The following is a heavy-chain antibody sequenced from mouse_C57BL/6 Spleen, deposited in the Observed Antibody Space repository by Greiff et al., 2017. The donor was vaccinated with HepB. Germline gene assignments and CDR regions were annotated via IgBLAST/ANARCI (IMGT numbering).Heavy chain of an antibody. V-gene: IGHV1-76*01. Sequence: QVQLKESGAELVRPGASVKLSCKASGYTFTDYYINWVKQRPGQGLEWIARIYPGSGNTYYNEKFKGKATLTAEKSSSTAYMQLSSLTSEDSAVYFCARSGAYGYFDVWGTGTTVTVSS. J-gene: IGHJ1*03. CDR2: IYPGSGNT. CDR1: GYTFTDYY. D-gene: IGHD3-1*01. CDR3: ARSGAYGYFDV.